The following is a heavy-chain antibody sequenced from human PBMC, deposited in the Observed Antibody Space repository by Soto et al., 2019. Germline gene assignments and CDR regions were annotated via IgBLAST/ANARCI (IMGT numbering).Heavy chain of an antibody. Sequence: LSLTCTVSGGSIRSYYWSWIRQPPGKGLEWIGYIYYSGNTYYKPSLKSRVSISIDTSRNQFSLKLTSVTAAATGVYYCASSSPFHYWGPGILVTVSS. CDR1: GGSIRSYY. CDR3: ASSSPFHY. D-gene: IGHD6-6*01. V-gene: IGHV4-59*04. CDR2: IYYSGNT. J-gene: IGHJ4*02.